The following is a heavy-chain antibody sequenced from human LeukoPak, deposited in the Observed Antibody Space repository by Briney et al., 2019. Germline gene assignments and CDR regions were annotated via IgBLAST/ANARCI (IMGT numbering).Heavy chain of an antibody. J-gene: IGHJ4*02. Sequence: GGSLRLSCAASGFTVTGNQMNWVRQAPGKGPEWVSVIYSGGGTFYADSVKGRFTISRDNSKNTLYLQMNSLRAGDTAVYYCESWVPPFDHWGQGTLVTVSS. CDR2: IYSGGGT. CDR1: GFTVTGNQ. CDR3: ESWVPPFDH. V-gene: IGHV3-66*01. D-gene: IGHD1-1*01.